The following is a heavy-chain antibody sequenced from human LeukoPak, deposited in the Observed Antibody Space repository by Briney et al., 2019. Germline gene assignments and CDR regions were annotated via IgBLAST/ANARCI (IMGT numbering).Heavy chain of an antibody. V-gene: IGHV5-51*01. CDR1: GYSFTSYW. J-gene: IGHJ4*02. Sequence: GESLKISCKGSGYSFTSYWIGWVRQMPGRGLEWMGIIYPGDSDTRYSPSFQGQVTISADKSISTAYLQWSSLKASDTAMYYCARPAYSSSWDFDYWGQGTLVTVSS. CDR3: ARPAYSSSWDFDY. D-gene: IGHD6-13*01. CDR2: IYPGDSDT.